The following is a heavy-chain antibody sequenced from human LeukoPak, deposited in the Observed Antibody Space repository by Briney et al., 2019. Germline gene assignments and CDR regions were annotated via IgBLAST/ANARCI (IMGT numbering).Heavy chain of an antibody. V-gene: IGHV3-48*01. CDR2: ISSSANTT. Sequence: GGSLRLSCAASGFTFSTFSMNWVRQAPGKGLEWVSYISSSANTTYYADSVKGRFTISRDNAKNSLYLQMNSLRADDTAVYYCARDVFCDFWGQGTLVTVSS. J-gene: IGHJ4*02. D-gene: IGHD3-3*01. CDR3: ARDVFCDF. CDR1: GFTFSTFS.